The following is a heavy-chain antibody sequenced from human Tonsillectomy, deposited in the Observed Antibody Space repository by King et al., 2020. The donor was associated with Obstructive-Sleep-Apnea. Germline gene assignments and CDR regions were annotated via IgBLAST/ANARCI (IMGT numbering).Heavy chain of an antibody. V-gene: IGHV4-4*07. CDR3: ARDRAAAGRTDFDY. CDR1: GGSISTYY. J-gene: IGHJ4*02. CDR2: IHTSGST. D-gene: IGHD6-13*01. Sequence: QLQLQESGPGLVKPSETLSLTCTVSGGSISTYYWSWIRQPAGKGLEWIGRIHTSGSTNYNPSLKSRVTMSLDTSKNQFSLKLSSVTAADTAVYYCARDRAAAGRTDFDYWGQGTLVTVSS.